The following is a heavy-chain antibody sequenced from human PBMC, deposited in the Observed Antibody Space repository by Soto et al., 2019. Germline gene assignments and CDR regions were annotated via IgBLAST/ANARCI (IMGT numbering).Heavy chain of an antibody. J-gene: IGHJ4*02. CDR3: AKAVHCSGGSCYSEGYFDY. CDR1: GFTFDDYT. D-gene: IGHD2-15*01. CDR2: ISWDGGST. Sequence: EVQLVESGGVVVQPGGSLRLSCAASGFTFDDYTMHWVRQAPGKGLEWVSLISWDGGSTYYADSVKGRFTISRDNSKNSLYLQMNSLRTDDTALYYCAKAVHCSGGSCYSEGYFDYWGQGTLVTVSS. V-gene: IGHV3-43*01.